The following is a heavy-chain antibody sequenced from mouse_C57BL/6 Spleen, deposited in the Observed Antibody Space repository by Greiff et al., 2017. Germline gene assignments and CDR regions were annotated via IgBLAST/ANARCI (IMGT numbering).Heavy chain of an antibody. J-gene: IGHJ4*01. Sequence: VQLQQSGAELMKPGASVKLSCKATGYTFTGYWIEWVKQRPGHGLEWIGEILPGRGSTNYNEKFKGKATFTADTSSNTAYMQLSSLTTEDSAIYYFARMDDYDAMDYWGQGTSVTVAS. V-gene: IGHV1-9*01. CDR2: ILPGRGST. CDR1: GYTFTGYW. CDR3: ARMDDYDAMDY.